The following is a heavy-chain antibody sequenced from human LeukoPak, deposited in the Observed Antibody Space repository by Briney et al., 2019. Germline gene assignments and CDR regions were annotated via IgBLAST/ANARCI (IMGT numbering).Heavy chain of an antibody. CDR1: GYTFTNYG. D-gene: IGHD6-19*01. CDR3: ARRRIVAGTDAFDI. V-gene: IGHV1-18*01. Sequence: GASVKVSCKASGYTFTNYGISWVRPAPGQGLEWMGWISDYNGNTNYAQELQRRVTMTTDTSTNTAYMELRSLRSDDTAVYYCARRRIVAGTDAFDIWGQGTMVTVSS. CDR2: ISDYNGNT. J-gene: IGHJ3*02.